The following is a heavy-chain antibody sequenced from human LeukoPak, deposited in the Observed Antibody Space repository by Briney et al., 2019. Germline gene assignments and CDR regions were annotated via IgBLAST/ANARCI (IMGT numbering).Heavy chain of an antibody. CDR1: GGSMTNLY. D-gene: IGHD2/OR15-2a*01. CDR2: IYDSGST. J-gene: IGHJ6*02. CDR3: AKGGSTNFYYGDV. V-gene: IGHV4-59*01. Sequence: SETLSLTCSVSGGSMTNLYWTWVRQPPGKGLEWIGDIYDSGSTRYNTSLESRVTISVDTSKNQFSLKLSSVTAADTAVYYCAKGGSTNFYYGDVWGQGTTVTVSS.